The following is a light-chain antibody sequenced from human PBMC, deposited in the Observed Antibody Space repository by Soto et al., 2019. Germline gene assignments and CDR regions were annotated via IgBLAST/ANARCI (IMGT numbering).Light chain of an antibody. V-gene: IGKV1-12*01. CDR1: QNNDHW. CDR3: QQCDSFPIT. Sequence: DSQMTQSPSSVSASVGDRVTITGRASQNNDHWLSWYQHKPGKAPHLLIYSASTVQSGVPSRFSGSGSATEFTLTISSLQPEDFATYYCQQCDSFPITIGQGKRLEI. J-gene: IGKJ5*01. CDR2: SAS.